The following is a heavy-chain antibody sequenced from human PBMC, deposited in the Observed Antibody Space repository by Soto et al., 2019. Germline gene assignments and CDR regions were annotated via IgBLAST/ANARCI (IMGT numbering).Heavy chain of an antibody. CDR1: GFTFDDYT. Sequence: EVQLVESGGVVVQPGGSLRLSCAASGFTFDDYTMHWVRQAPGKGLEWVSLISWDGGSTYYADSVKGRFTISRDNSKNSLYLQMNSLRTEDTALYYCAKDIAASGWYSLDYWCQGTLVTVSS. CDR3: AKDIAASGWYSLDY. D-gene: IGHD6-19*01. V-gene: IGHV3-43*01. CDR2: ISWDGGST. J-gene: IGHJ4*02.